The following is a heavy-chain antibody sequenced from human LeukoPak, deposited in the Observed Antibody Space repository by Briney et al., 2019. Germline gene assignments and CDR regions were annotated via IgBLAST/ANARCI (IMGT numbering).Heavy chain of an antibody. D-gene: IGHD5-12*01. Sequence: ASVKVSCKASGYTFTSYDINRVRQATGQGLEWMGWMSPDSGYTGYAQTFQGRVTLTRNTSVSTASMELSSLRSEDTAVYYCEIYTGYDSFWGQGTLVTVSS. CDR3: EIYTGYDSF. CDR1: GYTFTSYD. V-gene: IGHV1-8*01. CDR2: MSPDSGYT. J-gene: IGHJ4*02.